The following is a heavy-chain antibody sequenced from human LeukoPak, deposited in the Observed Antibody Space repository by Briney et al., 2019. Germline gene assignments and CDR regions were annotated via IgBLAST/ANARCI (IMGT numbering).Heavy chain of an antibody. Sequence: GPVKVSCKASGYTLTGYYMHWVRQAPGQGLEWMGRFNPNSGATNSAQKFQGRVFMTGDTSISTAYMELSSLRSDDTAVYYCARELANFFDYWGQGTLVTVSS. D-gene: IGHD6-6*01. CDR3: ARELANFFDY. V-gene: IGHV1-2*06. CDR1: GYTLTGYY. CDR2: FNPNSGAT. J-gene: IGHJ4*02.